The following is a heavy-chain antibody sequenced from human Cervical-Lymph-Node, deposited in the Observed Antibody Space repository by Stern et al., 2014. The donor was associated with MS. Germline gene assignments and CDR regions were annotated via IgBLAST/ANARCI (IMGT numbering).Heavy chain of an antibody. CDR1: GGSISSGSYY. Sequence: QVQLAESGPGLVTPSQTLSLTCTVSGGSISSGSYYWSWIRQPAGKGLEWAGRLYTSGSTNYTPSLKSRAPISVDTPKNHSPLKLGSVTAADTAVYYCARKPSGSHGYYYGMDVWGQGTTVTVSS. D-gene: IGHD1-26*01. J-gene: IGHJ6*02. CDR2: LYTSGST. CDR3: ARKPSGSHGYYYGMDV. V-gene: IGHV4-61*02.